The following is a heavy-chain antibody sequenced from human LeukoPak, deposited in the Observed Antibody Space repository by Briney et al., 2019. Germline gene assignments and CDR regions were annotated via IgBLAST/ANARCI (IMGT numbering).Heavy chain of an antibody. D-gene: IGHD6-19*01. CDR1: GFTVNSNY. CDR2: IYSVGST. Sequence: PGGSLRLSCAASGFTVNSNYTTWVRQAPGKGLEWVSVIYSVGSTYYADSVRGRFTISRDNSKNTLYLQMNSLRAEDTAIYYCARNPSYSSSLYSGQGTLVTVSS. V-gene: IGHV3-66*02. J-gene: IGHJ4*02. CDR3: ARNPSYSSSLY.